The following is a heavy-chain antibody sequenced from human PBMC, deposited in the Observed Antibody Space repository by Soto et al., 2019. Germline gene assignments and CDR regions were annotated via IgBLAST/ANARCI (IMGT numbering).Heavy chain of an antibody. CDR2: IIPIFGTA. V-gene: IGHV1-69*01. J-gene: IGHJ3*02. CDR3: ARVLPHYYDSSGNDAFDI. D-gene: IGHD3-22*01. CDR1: GGTFSSYA. Sequence: QVQLVQSGAEVKKPGSSVKVSCKASGGTFSSYAISWVRQAPGQGLEWMGGIIPIFGTANYAQKFQGRVTITADESTSTAYMELSSLRSEDTAVYYCARVLPHYYDSSGNDAFDIWGQGTMVTVSS.